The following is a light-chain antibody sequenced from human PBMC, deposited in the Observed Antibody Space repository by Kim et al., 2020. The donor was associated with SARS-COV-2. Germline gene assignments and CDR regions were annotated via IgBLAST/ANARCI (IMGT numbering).Light chain of an antibody. J-gene: IGKJ1*01. Sequence: PGERATLSCRARQSVSSNLAWYQQKPGQAPRVLIYGASTRATGIPARFSGSGSGTEFTLTISSLQSEDSAIYYCQQYNNWPPWTFGQGTKVDIK. V-gene: IGKV3-15*01. CDR3: QQYNNWPPWT. CDR2: GAS. CDR1: QSVSSN.